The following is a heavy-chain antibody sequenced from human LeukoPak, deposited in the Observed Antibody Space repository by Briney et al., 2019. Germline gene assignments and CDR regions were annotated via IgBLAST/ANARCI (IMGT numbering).Heavy chain of an antibody. J-gene: IGHJ3*02. Sequence: PSGTLSLTCTVSGYSISSGYYWGWIRQPPGKGLEWIGSIYHSGSTYYNPSLKSRVTISVDTSKNQFSLKLSSVTAADTAVYYCARGRGSRDAFDIWGQGTMVTVSS. V-gene: IGHV4-38-2*02. CDR2: IYHSGST. CDR1: GYSISSGYY. CDR3: ARGRGSRDAFDI. D-gene: IGHD3-10*01.